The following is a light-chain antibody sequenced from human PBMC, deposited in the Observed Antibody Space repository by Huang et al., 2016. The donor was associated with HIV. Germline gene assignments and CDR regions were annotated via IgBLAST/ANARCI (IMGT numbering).Light chain of an antibody. CDR1: ESILRN. CDR3: QQYNKWPPYT. J-gene: IGKJ2*01. CDR2: GAS. Sequence: VLPQSPATLSVSPGERATLSCRASESILRNLAWYQQRPGQPPRLLIYGASVRLPGIPDRFSGSGSGTEVSLTISSLQSEDFAVYYCQQYNKWPPYTYGQGTKLGIK. V-gene: IGKV3-15*01.